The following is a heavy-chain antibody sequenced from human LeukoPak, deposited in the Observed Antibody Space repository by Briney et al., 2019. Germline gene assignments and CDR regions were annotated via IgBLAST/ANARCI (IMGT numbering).Heavy chain of an antibody. D-gene: IGHD2-8*01. CDR3: ARTMGLYYFDY. Sequence: GASVMVSCKASGYTFTDYYMHWVRQAPGQGLEWMGWISAYNGNTNYAQKLQGRVTMTTDTSTSTAYMELRSLRSDDTAVYYCARTMGLYYFDYWGQGTLVTVSS. CDR1: GYTFTDYY. CDR2: ISAYNGNT. V-gene: IGHV1-18*04. J-gene: IGHJ4*02.